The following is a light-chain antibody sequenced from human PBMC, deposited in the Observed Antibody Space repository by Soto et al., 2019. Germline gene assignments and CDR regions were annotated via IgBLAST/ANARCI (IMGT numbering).Light chain of an antibody. J-gene: IGKJ4*01. CDR1: QSVSSTY. CDR3: QQYHTWPIT. CDR2: RTS. Sequence: VMTQSTDTLSVTPGERATLSCRASQSVSSTYLAWYQQKPGQAPRLLIYRTSTRATGIPDRFSGSGSGTDFTLSISSLQSEDCAIYYCQQYHTWPITFGGGTKVDI. V-gene: IGKV3D-15*01.